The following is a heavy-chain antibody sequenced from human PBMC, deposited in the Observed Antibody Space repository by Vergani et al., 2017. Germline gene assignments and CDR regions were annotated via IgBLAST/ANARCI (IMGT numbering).Heavy chain of an antibody. V-gene: IGHV4-30-2*01. CDR1: GGPISIGGYP. J-gene: IGHJ4*02. Sequence: QLQLQESGSGRVKPSLTGALPCDVFGGPISIGGYPWGGTRRQPGKGVEWIGYIYHRGSTYYNPSLKSRVTISVERSKNQFSLKLSSVTAADTAVYYCARGPPHYYGAGPPFDYWGQGTLVTVSS. CDR3: ARGPPHYYGAGPPFDY. CDR2: IYHRGST. D-gene: IGHD3-10*01.